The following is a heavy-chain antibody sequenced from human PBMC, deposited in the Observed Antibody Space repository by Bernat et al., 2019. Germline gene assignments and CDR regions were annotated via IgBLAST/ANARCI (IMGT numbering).Heavy chain of an antibody. CDR1: GFSFSNAW. J-gene: IGHJ4*02. CDR2: ITRKNDGGTT. V-gene: IGHV3-15*01. CDR3: TTGYCSNGVCYTYFDH. Sequence: EVQLVESGGGLVKPGGSLRLSCAASGFSFSNAWMSWVRQAPGKGLEWVGHITRKNDGGTTDYAAPVKGRFTISSDDANTTLYMQMNSLKTEDTAVYYCTTGYCSNGVCYTYFDHWGQGTLVTVSS. D-gene: IGHD2-8*01.